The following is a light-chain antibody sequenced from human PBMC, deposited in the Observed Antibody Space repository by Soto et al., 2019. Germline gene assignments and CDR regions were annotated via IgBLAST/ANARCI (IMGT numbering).Light chain of an antibody. CDR1: TSNIGAGYD. CDR2: ANS. CDR3: QSYDTSLSGSYV. Sequence: QSALTQPPSVSGAPGQRVIVSCTGSTSNIGAGYDVHWYQQLPGTSPKLLIFANSNRPSGVPDRFSASRSGSSASLTITGLQAEDEADYYCQSYDTSLSGSYVFGSGTKVTVL. J-gene: IGLJ1*01. V-gene: IGLV1-40*01.